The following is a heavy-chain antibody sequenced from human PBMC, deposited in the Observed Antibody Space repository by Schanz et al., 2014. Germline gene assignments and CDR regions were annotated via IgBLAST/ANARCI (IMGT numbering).Heavy chain of an antibody. J-gene: IGHJ6*02. V-gene: IGHV3-23*01. Sequence: DVQLLESGGGLAQPGGSLRLSCAASGFTFNSYAMTWVRQAPGKGLEWVSSISHSGGSKYYADSVKGRFTISRDNSENTLYLQMNSLSAVDTAVFYCAKGMGYCSGGTCYDYYYYGLDVWGQGTTVTVSS. CDR1: GFTFNSYA. CDR3: AKGMGYCSGGTCYDYYYYGLDV. CDR2: ISHSGGSK. D-gene: IGHD2-15*01.